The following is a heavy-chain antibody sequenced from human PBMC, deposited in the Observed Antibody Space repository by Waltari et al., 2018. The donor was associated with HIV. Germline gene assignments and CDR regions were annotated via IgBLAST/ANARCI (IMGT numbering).Heavy chain of an antibody. Sequence: HPVQSGAVGKKPAASVKVSCKASGHPFTGAYMHWVRQAPGHGPDWMGRDNPDRGCTNYAQKGQGRVTMARDTANSTAYRELGRLRSGDTAVYYCARDIAVAGKVPGYFDSWGQGTLVTVSS. CDR2: DNPDRGCT. CDR1: GHPFTGAY. CDR3: ARDIAVAGKVPGYFDS. D-gene: IGHD6-19*01. V-gene: IGHV1-2*06. J-gene: IGHJ4*02.